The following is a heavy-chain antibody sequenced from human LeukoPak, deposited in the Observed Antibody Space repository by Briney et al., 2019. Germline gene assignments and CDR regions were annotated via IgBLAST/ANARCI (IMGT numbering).Heavy chain of an antibody. CDR2: ISSSGTTI. Sequence: PGGSLRLCCAASGFSFSRYSMNWVRQAPGKGLEWVSYISSSGTTIYYADSVKGRFTISRDTAKNSLFLQMNSLRDEDTAVYYCRGTLFDVDVWGQGTTVTVSS. CDR1: GFSFSRYS. J-gene: IGHJ6*02. CDR3: RGTLFDVDV. D-gene: IGHD3-10*02. V-gene: IGHV3-48*02.